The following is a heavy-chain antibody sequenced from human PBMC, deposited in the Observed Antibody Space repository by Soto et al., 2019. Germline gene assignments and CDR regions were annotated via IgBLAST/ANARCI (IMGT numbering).Heavy chain of an antibody. Sequence: SETLSLTCTVSGDSISSDSYYWGWIRQPPGKGLECIGSVYYSGITYYNPSLESRVTISVDTSKSQFSLNLTSVTAADTAVYYCARQSSGYTYGGGFDYWGQGTLVTVSS. CDR3: ARQSSGYTYGGGFDY. D-gene: IGHD5-18*01. CDR1: GDSISSDSYY. CDR2: VYYSGIT. J-gene: IGHJ4*02. V-gene: IGHV4-39*01.